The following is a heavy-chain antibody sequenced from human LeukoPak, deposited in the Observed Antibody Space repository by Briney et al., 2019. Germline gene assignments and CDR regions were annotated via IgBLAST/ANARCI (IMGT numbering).Heavy chain of an antibody. Sequence: SETLSLTCIVSGGSISGYYWVWIRQPPGKGLEWIGYISYSGETKYSPSLKSRVTMSGDRSKNTFSLRMTSVTAADTAVYFCAKSHPAVTTTDWYFDLWGRGTLVTISS. D-gene: IGHD4-17*01. V-gene: IGHV4-59*03. CDR1: GGSISGYY. CDR3: AKSHPAVTTTDWYFDL. CDR2: ISYSGET. J-gene: IGHJ2*01.